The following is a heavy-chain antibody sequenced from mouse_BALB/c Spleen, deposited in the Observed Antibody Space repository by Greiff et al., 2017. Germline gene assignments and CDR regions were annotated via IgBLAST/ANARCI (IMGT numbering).Heavy chain of an antibody. D-gene: IGHD2-4*01. CDR1: GYSFTGYY. CDR3: AISRIYYDYDGVFDY. Sequence: VQLQQSGPDLVKPGASVKISCTASGYSFTGYYMHWVKQSPGKSLEWIGRVNPNNGGTRYDPKFKGKAIITVDTSSRAAYMELRSLTSEDSAVYYCAISRIYYDYDGVFDYWGQGTTLTVSS. V-gene: IGHV1-26*01. CDR2: VNPNNGGT. J-gene: IGHJ2*01.